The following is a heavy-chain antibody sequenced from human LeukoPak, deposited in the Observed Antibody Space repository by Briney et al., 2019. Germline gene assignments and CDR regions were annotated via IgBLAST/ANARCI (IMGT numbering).Heavy chain of an antibody. J-gene: IGHJ5*02. D-gene: IGHD3-16*01. CDR3: ARDEYVLTSFDP. Sequence: ASVKVSCKASGYTFTSYAMNWVRQAPGQGLEWMGWINPNSGDTNYAQKFQGRVTLTRDTSISTAHMELSRLRSDDTAVYYCARDEYVLTSFDPWGQGTLVTVSS. CDR2: INPNSGDT. CDR1: GYTFTSYA. V-gene: IGHV1-2*02.